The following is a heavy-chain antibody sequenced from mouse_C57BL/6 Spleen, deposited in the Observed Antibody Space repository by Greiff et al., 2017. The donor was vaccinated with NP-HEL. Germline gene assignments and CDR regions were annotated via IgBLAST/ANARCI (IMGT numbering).Heavy chain of an antibody. J-gene: IGHJ2*01. Sequence: VQLQQSGAELVRPGASVKLSCTASGFNIKDYYMHWVKQRPEQGLEWIGRIDPEDGDTEYAPKFQGKATMTADTSSNTAYLQLSSLTSEDTAVYYCTLITTVVATDYFDYWGQGTTRTVSS. D-gene: IGHD1-1*01. CDR3: TLITTVVATDYFDY. CDR2: IDPEDGDT. CDR1: GFNIKDYY. V-gene: IGHV14-1*01.